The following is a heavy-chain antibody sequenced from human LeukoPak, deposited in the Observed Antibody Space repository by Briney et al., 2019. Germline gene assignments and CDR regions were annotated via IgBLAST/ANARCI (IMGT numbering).Heavy chain of an antibody. Sequence: SETPSLTCTVSGGSINSSSYYWGWIRQPPGKGLGWVGGIYFSGSTYYNPSLKSRVTISVDTSKNQFSLKLSSVTAADTAVYYCARRSYDFWSGYYTGSYFDYWGQGTLVTVSS. D-gene: IGHD3-3*01. CDR3: ARRSYDFWSGYYTGSYFDY. CDR2: IYFSGST. CDR1: GGSINSSSYY. V-gene: IGHV4-39*01. J-gene: IGHJ4*02.